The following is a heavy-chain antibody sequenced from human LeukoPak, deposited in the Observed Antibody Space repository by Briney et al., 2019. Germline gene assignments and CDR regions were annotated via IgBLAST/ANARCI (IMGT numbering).Heavy chain of an antibody. J-gene: IGHJ3*01. D-gene: IGHD2-8*02. CDR2: INTSGST. V-gene: IGHV4-61*02. CDR3: AGGDGGVWHWRGRAASGV. CDR1: GGSISSGNYY. Sequence: SQTLSLTCDVSGGSISSGNYYWSWIRQPAGKGPEWIGRINTSGSTNYNPSLKSRVTISADTSKNQFSLRLSSVTAADTAVYYCAGGDGGVWHWRGRAASGVWGQGTMVTVSS.